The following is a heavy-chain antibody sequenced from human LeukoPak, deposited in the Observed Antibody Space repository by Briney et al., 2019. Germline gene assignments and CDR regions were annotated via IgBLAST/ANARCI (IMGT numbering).Heavy chain of an antibody. D-gene: IGHD1-26*01. CDR2: IKPDGSEK. CDR1: AFTFRTYW. CDR3: TRDASGDTNAGPRMDV. J-gene: IGHJ6*02. Sequence: GGSLRLTCAASAFTFRTYWMSWVRQAPGKGLEWVAMIKPDGSEKYYVDSVKGLFTISRDNAKNSLYLQMTSLRAEDTAVYYCTRDASGDTNAGPRMDVWGQGTTVTVSS. V-gene: IGHV3-7*05.